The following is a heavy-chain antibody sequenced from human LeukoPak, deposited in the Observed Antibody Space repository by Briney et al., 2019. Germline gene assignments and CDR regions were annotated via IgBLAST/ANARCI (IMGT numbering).Heavy chain of an antibody. Sequence: GSLRLSCEGSAFIFSGHWMNWVRQPPGKGLEWIGEIYHSGSTNYNPSLKSRVTISVDKSKNQFSLKLSSVTAADTAVYYCARDSGSSGYTANWFDPWGQGTLVTVSS. J-gene: IGHJ5*02. D-gene: IGHD3-22*01. CDR1: AFIFSGHW. V-gene: IGHV4-4*02. CDR2: IYHSGST. CDR3: ARDSGSSGYTANWFDP.